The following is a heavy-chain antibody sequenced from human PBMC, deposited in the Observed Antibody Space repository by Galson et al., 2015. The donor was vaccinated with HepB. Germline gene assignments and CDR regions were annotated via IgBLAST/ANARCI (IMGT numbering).Heavy chain of an antibody. D-gene: IGHD3-10*01. CDR2: FDPEDGET. CDR3: ATGIRSRSGSYYNLLDY. CDR1: GYTLTELS. J-gene: IGHJ4*02. V-gene: IGHV1-24*01. Sequence: SVKVSCKVSGYTLTELSMHWVRQAPGKGLEWMGGFDPEDGETIYAQKFQGRVTMTEDTSTDTAYMELSSLRSEDTAVYYCATGIRSRSGSYYNLLDYWGQGTLVTVSS.